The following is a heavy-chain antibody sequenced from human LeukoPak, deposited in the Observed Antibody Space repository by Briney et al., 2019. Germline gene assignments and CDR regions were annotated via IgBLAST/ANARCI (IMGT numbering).Heavy chain of an antibody. CDR1: GYTFTSYD. V-gene: IGHV1-8*01. D-gene: IGHD3-3*01. CDR3: ARGRHYDFWSDYTSLDY. Sequence: ASVKVSCKASGYTFTSYDINWVRQATGQGLEWMGWMNPNSGNTGYAQKFQGRVTMTRNTSISTAYMELSSLRSEDTAVYYCARGRHYDFWSDYTSLDYWGQGTLVTVSS. CDR2: MNPNSGNT. J-gene: IGHJ4*02.